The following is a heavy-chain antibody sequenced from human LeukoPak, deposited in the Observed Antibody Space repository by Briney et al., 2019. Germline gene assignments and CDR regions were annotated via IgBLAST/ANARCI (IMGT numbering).Heavy chain of an antibody. D-gene: IGHD6-6*01. J-gene: IGHJ6*02. CDR2: INPNSGGT. CDR1: GYTFTGYY. V-gene: IGHV1-2*02. CDR3: ARERIAARPPQYYYYGMDV. Sequence: ASVKVSCKASGYTFTGYYMHWVRQAPGQGVEWMGWINPNSGGTNYAQKFQGRVTMTRDTSISTAYMELSRLRSDDTAVYYCARERIAARPPQYYYYGMDVWGQGTTVTVSS.